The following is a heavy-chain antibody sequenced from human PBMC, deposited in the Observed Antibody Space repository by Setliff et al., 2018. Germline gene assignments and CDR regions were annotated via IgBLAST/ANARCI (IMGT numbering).Heavy chain of an antibody. CDR3: AKESGGSGSYDY. CDR1: GFTFDDYT. D-gene: IGHD1-26*01. V-gene: IGHV3-43*01. CDR2: ISWDGGST. J-gene: IGHJ4*02. Sequence: PGGSLRLSCAASGFTFDDYTMHWVRQAPGKGLEWVSLISWDGGSTYYADSVKGRFTISRDNSKNSLYLQMNSLRTEDTALYYCAKESGGSGSYDYWGQGTLVTSPQ.